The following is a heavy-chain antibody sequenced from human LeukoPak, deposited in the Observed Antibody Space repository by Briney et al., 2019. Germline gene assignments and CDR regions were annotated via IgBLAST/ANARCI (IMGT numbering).Heavy chain of an antibody. Sequence: GGSLRLSCAASGFTFDDYAMHWVRQAPGKGLEWVSGISWNSGSIGYADSVKGRFTISRDNAKNSLYLQMNSLRAEDTALYYCASSASGRRYNTFDYWGQGTLVTVSS. CDR3: ASSASGRRYNTFDY. CDR1: GFTFDDYA. D-gene: IGHD1-1*01. V-gene: IGHV3-9*01. J-gene: IGHJ4*02. CDR2: ISWNSGSI.